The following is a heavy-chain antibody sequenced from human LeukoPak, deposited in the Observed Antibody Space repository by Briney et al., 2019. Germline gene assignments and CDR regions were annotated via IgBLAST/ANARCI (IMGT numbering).Heavy chain of an antibody. D-gene: IGHD1-26*01. CDR3: ARDLLGWELHYFDY. Sequence: PGGSLRLSCAGSGFTFSHYSMNWLRQAPGKGLEWVSSISSSSSYIYYADSMKGRFTVSRDNAKNSLYPQMNSLRAEDTAVYYCARDLLGWELHYFDYWGQGTLVTVSS. CDR1: GFTFSHYS. V-gene: IGHV3-21*01. J-gene: IGHJ4*02. CDR2: ISSSSSYI.